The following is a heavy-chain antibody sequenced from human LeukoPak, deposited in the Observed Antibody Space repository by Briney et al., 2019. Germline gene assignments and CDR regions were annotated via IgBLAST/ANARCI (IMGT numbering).Heavy chain of an antibody. CDR2: ISAYNGNT. Sequence: ASVKVSCKASGYTFTSYGISWVRQAPGQGLEWMGWISAYNGNTNYAQKLQGRVTMTTDTSTSTAYMELRSLRSDDTAVYYCARIQIAARPGYYYYGMDVWGQGTTVTVSS. V-gene: IGHV1-18*01. CDR3: ARIQIAARPGYYYYGMDV. D-gene: IGHD6-6*01. CDR1: GYTFTSYG. J-gene: IGHJ6*02.